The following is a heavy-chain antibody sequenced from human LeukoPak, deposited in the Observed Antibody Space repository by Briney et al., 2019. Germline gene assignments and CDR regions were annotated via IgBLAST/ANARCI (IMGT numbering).Heavy chain of an antibody. CDR3: ARALHYDFWSGYKYNWFDP. J-gene: IGHJ5*02. Sequence: ASVKVSCKASGYTFTSYGISWVRQAPGQGLEWMGWISAYNGNTNYAQKLQGRATMTTDTSTSTAYMEMRSLRSDDTAVYYCARALHYDFWSGYKYNWFDPWGQGTPVTVSS. D-gene: IGHD3-3*01. CDR2: ISAYNGNT. CDR1: GYTFTSYG. V-gene: IGHV1-18*01.